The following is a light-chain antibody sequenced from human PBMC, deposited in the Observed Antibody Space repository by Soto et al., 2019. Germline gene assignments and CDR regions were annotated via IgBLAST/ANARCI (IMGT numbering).Light chain of an antibody. CDR2: DAS. CDR1: RTINTY. V-gene: IGKV1-39*01. J-gene: IGKJ4*01. CDR3: QQSNSFPLT. Sequence: DVRMTQSPSSLSASVGDTITITCRASRTINTYLNWFQQKPGEPPRLLIYDASSLESGVPSRFSGSGSGTEFTLTISSLQPEDFATYYCQQSNSFPLTFGGGTKVDI.